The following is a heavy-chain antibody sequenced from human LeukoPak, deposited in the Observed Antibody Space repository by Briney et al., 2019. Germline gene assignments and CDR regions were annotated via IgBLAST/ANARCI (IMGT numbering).Heavy chain of an antibody. D-gene: IGHD6-13*01. CDR3: AEGLESSIWYTLIDY. CDR2: LSNTGSRA. Sequence: PGGSLRLSCAASGFTFSNYAMNWVRQAPGKGLEWVSGLSNTGSRASYADSVKGRFTISRDNSKNTLYLQLNNLRAGDTAFYYCAEGLESSIWYTLIDYWGQGTLVTVSS. CDR1: GFTFSNYA. V-gene: IGHV3-23*01. J-gene: IGHJ4*02.